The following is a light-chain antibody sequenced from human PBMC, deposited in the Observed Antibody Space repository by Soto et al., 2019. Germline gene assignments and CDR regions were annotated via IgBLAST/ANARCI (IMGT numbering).Light chain of an antibody. Sequence: ENVLTQSPGTLSLSPGERVTLFCKSSQTVTNNFLAWYQQKPGQSPRLLIYGASSRAPGIPDRFGGGGSGTDFTLTLNKLEPEDFAVYYCHQYYSSPYTFGQGTKLEIK. CDR2: GAS. V-gene: IGKV3-20*01. CDR3: HQYYSSPYT. CDR1: QTVTNNF. J-gene: IGKJ2*01.